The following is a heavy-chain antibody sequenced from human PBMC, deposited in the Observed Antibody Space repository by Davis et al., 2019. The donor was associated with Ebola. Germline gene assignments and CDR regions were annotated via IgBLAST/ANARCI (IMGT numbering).Heavy chain of an antibody. V-gene: IGHV3-53*01. Sequence: GGSLRLSCAAPGFRVSTKYMNWVRQAPGKGLQWVSILYTRGTTYYADSVKGRFTISRDDSKNTLFLQMNNLRAEDTAVYYCARGNFYYGVDVWGQGTTVTVSS. CDR2: LYTRGTT. CDR1: GFRVSTKY. CDR3: ARGNFYYGVDV. J-gene: IGHJ6*02.